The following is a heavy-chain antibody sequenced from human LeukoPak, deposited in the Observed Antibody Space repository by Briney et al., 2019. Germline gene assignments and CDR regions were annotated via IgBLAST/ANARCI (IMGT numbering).Heavy chain of an antibody. Sequence: ASVKVSCKASGYTFTRYYMHWVRQAPGQGLEWMGIINPSGGGTSYAQKFQGRVTMTTDTSTSTVYMELRSLRSDDTAMYYCARDRSSSDYWGQGTLVTVSS. V-gene: IGHV1-46*01. CDR1: GYTFTRYY. CDR2: INPSGGGT. CDR3: ARDRSSSDY. J-gene: IGHJ4*02.